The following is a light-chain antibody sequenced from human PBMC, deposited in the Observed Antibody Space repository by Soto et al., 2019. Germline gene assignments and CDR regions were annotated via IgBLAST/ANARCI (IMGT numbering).Light chain of an antibody. CDR1: QAISTW. CDR2: AAS. CDR3: QQANSFPRT. V-gene: IGKV1-12*01. J-gene: IGKJ1*01. Sequence: DIEMTQSPASVSASAGDRVTLTCRASQAISTWLAWYQQKPGKAPTLLIYAASNLQTGVPSRFSGSGSGTEFTLTISSLQPEDFATYYCQQANSFPRTFGQGTKVEIK.